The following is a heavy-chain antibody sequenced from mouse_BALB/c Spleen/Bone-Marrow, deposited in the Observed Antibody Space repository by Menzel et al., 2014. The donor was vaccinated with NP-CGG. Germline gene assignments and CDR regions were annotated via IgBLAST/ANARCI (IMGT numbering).Heavy chain of an antibody. CDR2: IYPGGGYT. Sequence: LVESGAELVRPGTSVKISCKASGYTFTNYYLGWVKQRPGHGLEWIGDIYPGGGYTNYNEEFKGKATLTADTSSSTAYMQLSGLTSEDSAVYFCARDSNFIDYFDYWGQGTTLTVSS. CDR3: ARDSNFIDYFDY. V-gene: IGHV1-63*02. D-gene: IGHD2-5*01. J-gene: IGHJ2*01. CDR1: GYTFTNYY.